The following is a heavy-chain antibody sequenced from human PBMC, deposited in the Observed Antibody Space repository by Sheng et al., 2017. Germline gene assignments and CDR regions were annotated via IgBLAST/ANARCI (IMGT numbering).Heavy chain of an antibody. CDR1: GFTFDDYT. V-gene: IGHV3-43*01. CDR3: AKDRSDYGDSYFDY. J-gene: IGHJ4*02. CDR2: ISWDGGST. D-gene: IGHD4-17*01. Sequence: EVQLVESGGVVVQPGGSLRLSCAASGFTFDDYTMHWVRQAPGKGLEWVSLISWDGGSTYYADSVKGRFTISRDNSKNSLYLQMNSLRTEDTALYYCAKDRSDYGDSYFDYWGQGTLVTVSS.